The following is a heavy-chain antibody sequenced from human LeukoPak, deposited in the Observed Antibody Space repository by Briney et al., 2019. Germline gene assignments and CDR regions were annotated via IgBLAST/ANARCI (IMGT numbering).Heavy chain of an antibody. CDR1: GYTFTGYY. D-gene: IGHD6-19*01. J-gene: IGHJ3*02. CDR2: INPNSGGT. Sequence: ASVKVSCKASGYTFTGYYMHWVRQAPGQGLEWMGWINPNSGGTNYAQKFQGRVTMTRDTSISTAYMELSRLRSDDTAVYYCAREIGVAGSDDAFDIWGQGTMVTVSS. CDR3: AREIGVAGSDDAFDI. V-gene: IGHV1-2*02.